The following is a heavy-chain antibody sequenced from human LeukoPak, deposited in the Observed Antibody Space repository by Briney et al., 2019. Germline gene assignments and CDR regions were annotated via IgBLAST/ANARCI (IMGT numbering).Heavy chain of an antibody. CDR1: GYSISIGYY. J-gene: IGHJ4*02. CDR2: IYYSGSS. CDR3: ARNRDGYNSFDY. Sequence: SETLSLTCTVSGYSISIGYYWGWIRQHPGKGLEWIGYIYYSGSSYYNPSLRSRVTISVDTSKNHFSLKLSSVTAADTAVYYCARNRDGYNSFDYWGQGTLVTVSS. D-gene: IGHD5-24*01. V-gene: IGHV4-31*03.